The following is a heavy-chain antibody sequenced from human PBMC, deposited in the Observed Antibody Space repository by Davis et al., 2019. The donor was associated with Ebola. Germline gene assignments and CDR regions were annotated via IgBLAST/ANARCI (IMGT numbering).Heavy chain of an antibody. D-gene: IGHD6-25*01. CDR2: IYISGIT. Sequence: PSETLSLTCTVSSGSINNYFWNWIRQPAGKGLEWIGRIYISGITNYNPSLKSRVTISGDTSKNQFSLKVTSVTAADTAVYYCARRPSIAWFDPWGQGILVTVSS. CDR1: SGSINNYF. CDR3: ARRPSIAWFDP. J-gene: IGHJ5*02. V-gene: IGHV4-4*07.